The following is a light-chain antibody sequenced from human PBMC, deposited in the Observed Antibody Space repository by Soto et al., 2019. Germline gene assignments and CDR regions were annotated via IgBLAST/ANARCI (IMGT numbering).Light chain of an antibody. CDR2: GAS. Sequence: EIVMTQSPAVLSVSPGDGVTLSCRAGQRVSSNLAWYQQKRGQAPRLLIYGASTRATGIPARFSGSGSGTEFTLTISSLQSEDFAVYYCQQYNNWPYTFGQGTKLEIK. CDR3: QQYNNWPYT. CDR1: QRVSSN. J-gene: IGKJ2*01. V-gene: IGKV3-15*01.